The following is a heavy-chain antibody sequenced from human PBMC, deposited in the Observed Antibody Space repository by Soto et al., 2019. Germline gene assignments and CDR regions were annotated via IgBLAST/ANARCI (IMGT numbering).Heavy chain of an antibody. D-gene: IGHD4-17*01. CDR3: TAVGYDYGDYYFDY. V-gene: IGHV3-73*01. CDR2: IRSKANSYAT. Sequence: GGSLRLSCAASGFTFSGSAMHWVRQASGKGLEWVGRIRSKANSYATAYAASVKGRFTISRDDSKNTAYLQMNSLKTEDTAVYYCTAVGYDYGDYYFDYWGQGTLVTVSS. J-gene: IGHJ4*02. CDR1: GFTFSGSA.